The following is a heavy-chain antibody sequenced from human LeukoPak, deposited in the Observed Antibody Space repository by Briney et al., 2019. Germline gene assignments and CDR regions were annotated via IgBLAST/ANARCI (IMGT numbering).Heavy chain of an antibody. V-gene: IGHV3-30*04. CDR3: ASSEVVAATNSRLSGRITFGGVIS. Sequence: GGSLRLSCAASGFTFSSYAMHWVRQAPGKGLEWVALIPYDGSNKYYADSVKGRFTVSRDNSKNTLYLQMNSLRAEDTAVYYCASSEVVAATNSRLSGRITFGGVISWGQGPLVTVSS. D-gene: IGHD3-16*02. CDR2: IPYDGSNK. J-gene: IGHJ5*02. CDR1: GFTFSSYA.